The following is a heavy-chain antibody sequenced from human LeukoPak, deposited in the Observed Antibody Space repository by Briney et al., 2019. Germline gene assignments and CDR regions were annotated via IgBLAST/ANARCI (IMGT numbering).Heavy chain of an antibody. Sequence: GSLRLSCGASGFTFSDYYMSWIRQTPGEGLEWLAYISTSASSIDYADSVKGRFTVSRDNGKNSLFLQMNSLRAEDTAIYYCVRVKGGWLGEKTYDYLGQGTLVTVSP. CDR1: GFTFSDYY. D-gene: IGHD5-24*01. V-gene: IGHV3-11*01. J-gene: IGHJ4*02. CDR3: VRVKGGWLGEKTYDY. CDR2: ISTSASSI.